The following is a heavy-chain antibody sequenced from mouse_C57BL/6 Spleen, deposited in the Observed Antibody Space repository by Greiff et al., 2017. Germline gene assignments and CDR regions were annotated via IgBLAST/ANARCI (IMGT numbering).Heavy chain of an antibody. CDR2: IWSDGST. CDR1: GFSLTSYG. D-gene: IGHD2-3*01. Sequence: QVQLKESGPGLVAPSPSLSITCTVSGFSLTSYGVHWVRQPPGKGLEWLVVIWSDGSTTYNSAHKSRLSISKDNSKSQVFLKMNSLQTDDTAMYSCARHDDGYYDAMDYWGQGTPVTVSS. CDR3: ARHDDGYYDAMDY. V-gene: IGHV2-6-1*01. J-gene: IGHJ4*01.